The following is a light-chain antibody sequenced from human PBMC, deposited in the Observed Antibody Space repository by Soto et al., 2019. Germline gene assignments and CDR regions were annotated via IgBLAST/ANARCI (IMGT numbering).Light chain of an antibody. CDR2: EVR. CDR1: SSDVGGYNY. J-gene: IGLJ3*02. Sequence: QSALTQPASVSGSPGQSITISCTGTSSDVGGYNYVSWYQQYPGKAPKLMIYEVRNRPSGVSNRFSGSKSGNTASLTISGLQTEDEADYYCSSYTSSSTLGVFGGGTKLTVL. V-gene: IGLV2-14*01. CDR3: SSYTSSSTLGV.